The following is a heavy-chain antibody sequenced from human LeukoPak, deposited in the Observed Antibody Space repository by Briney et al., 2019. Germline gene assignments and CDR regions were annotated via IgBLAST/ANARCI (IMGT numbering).Heavy chain of an antibody. CDR2: ISGSGSNT. CDR1: GFSFSTCA. J-gene: IGHJ4*02. V-gene: IGHV3-23*01. CDR3: AKDVRGYNRPFDY. D-gene: IGHD3-10*02. Sequence: GGSLRLSCAASGFSFSTCAMNWVRPAPGKGLEWVSAISGSGSNTYYADSVKGRFTISRDNSKNTLYLQMNSLGAEDTALYYCAKDVRGYNRPFDYWGQGTLVTVSS.